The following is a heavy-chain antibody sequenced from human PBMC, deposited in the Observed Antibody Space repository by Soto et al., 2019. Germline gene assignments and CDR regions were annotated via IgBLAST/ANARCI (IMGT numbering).Heavy chain of an antibody. D-gene: IGHD5-12*01. V-gene: IGHV4-59*08. CDR1: GGSISSFY. CDR2: IFNSGNT. CDR3: ARHASYEGSFDP. Sequence: SETLSLTCTVSGGSISSFYWSWIRQPPGKGLEWIAYIFNSGNTNYSPSLTSRVTISVDLSKNQVSLSLSSVTAADTAIYYCARHASYEGSFDPWGQGILVTVSS. J-gene: IGHJ5*02.